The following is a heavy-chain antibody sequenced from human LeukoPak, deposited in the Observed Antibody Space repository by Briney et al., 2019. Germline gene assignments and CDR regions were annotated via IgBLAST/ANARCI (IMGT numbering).Heavy chain of an antibody. CDR1: GFTFSSYE. D-gene: IGHD3-10*01. Sequence: PGGSLRLSCAASGFTFSSYEMNWVRQAPGKGLEWVSYISSSGSTIYYADSVKGRFTISRDNAKNSLYLQMNSLRAEDTAVYYCARGLPYGSGILHFYYGMDVWGKGATVTVSS. CDR3: ARGLPYGSGILHFYYGMDV. J-gene: IGHJ6*04. CDR2: ISSSGSTI. V-gene: IGHV3-48*03.